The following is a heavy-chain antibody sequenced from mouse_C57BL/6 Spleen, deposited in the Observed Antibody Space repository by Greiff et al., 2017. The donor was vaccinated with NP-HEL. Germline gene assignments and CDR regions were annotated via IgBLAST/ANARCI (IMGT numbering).Heavy chain of an antibody. D-gene: IGHD2-1*01. Sequence: VQLQQSGPELVKPGASVTLSCKASGYTFTSYDINWVKQRPGQGLEWIGWIYPRGGSTKYNEKFKGKATLTVDTSSSTAYMELHRLTSEDTAVYFCARDYGNYYFDYWGQGTTLTVSS. CDR1: GYTFTSYD. CDR2: IYPRGGST. CDR3: ARDYGNYYFDY. J-gene: IGHJ2*01. V-gene: IGHV1-85*01.